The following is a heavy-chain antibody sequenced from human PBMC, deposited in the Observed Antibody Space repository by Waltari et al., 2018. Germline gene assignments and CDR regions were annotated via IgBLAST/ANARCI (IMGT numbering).Heavy chain of an antibody. V-gene: IGHV3-9*01. D-gene: IGHD3-10*01. Sequence: EVRLVESGGDLVQPGRSLRLSCVGSGFIFDDCGLDWVRQTPGKGLWGVAGISWNGAIRDDADSVKGRFTISRDNAKNSLYLQMDSLRGDDSALYYCAKGLLTGSYYFAMDVWGQGTTVTVSS. CDR1: GFIFDDCG. CDR2: ISWNGAIR. J-gene: IGHJ6*02. CDR3: AKGLLTGSYYFAMDV.